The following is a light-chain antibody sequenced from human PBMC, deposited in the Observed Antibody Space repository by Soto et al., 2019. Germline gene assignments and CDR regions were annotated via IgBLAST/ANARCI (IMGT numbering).Light chain of an antibody. Sequence: EIVLTQSPGTLSLAPGESSTLSCRASQSVSSNYLAWYQQKPGQAPRLLMYDASSRATGIPDRFSGSGSGTDFTLSISRLEPEDFAVYYCQQYSSSRTFGEGTKVDIK. CDR3: QQYSSSRT. CDR1: QSVSSNY. J-gene: IGKJ1*01. CDR2: DAS. V-gene: IGKV3-20*01.